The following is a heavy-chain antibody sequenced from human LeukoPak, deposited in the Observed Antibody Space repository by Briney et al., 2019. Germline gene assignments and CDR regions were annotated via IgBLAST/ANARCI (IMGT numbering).Heavy chain of an antibody. CDR3: TTDSSKKVFMDV. D-gene: IGHD6-19*01. Sequence: GGSLRLSCAASGFTFSNAWMSWVRQAPGKGLEWVGRIKSKTDGGTTDYAAPVKGRFTISRDDSKNTLYLQMNSLKTEDTAVYYCTTDSSKKVFMDVWGKGTTVTVSS. J-gene: IGHJ6*03. CDR1: GFTFSNAW. V-gene: IGHV3-15*01. CDR2: IKSKTDGGTT.